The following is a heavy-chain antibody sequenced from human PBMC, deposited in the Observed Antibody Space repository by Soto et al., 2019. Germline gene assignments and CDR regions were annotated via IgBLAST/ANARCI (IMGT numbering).Heavy chain of an antibody. CDR2: VYDTDGT. V-gene: IGHV3-53*01. CDR1: GLTVTGKKY. CDR3: ATWRLRKHAYDI. Sequence: DVQLVESGGGLIQPGGSLRLSCEAFGLTVTGKKYVAWLRQAPGRGLEWVSGVYDTDGTYYADSVKGRFTSSRDNSKTFVYIEWNSLRPDDTAIYYCATWRLRKHAYDIWGLGTTVPVSS. D-gene: IGHD4-17*01. J-gene: IGHJ3*02.